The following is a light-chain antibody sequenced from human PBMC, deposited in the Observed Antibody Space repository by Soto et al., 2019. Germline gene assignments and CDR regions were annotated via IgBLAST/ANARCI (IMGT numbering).Light chain of an antibody. Sequence: QSVLTQPASVSGSPGQSITISCTGTSSDVGGYNYVSWYQQHPGKAPKLMIYDVSNRPSGVSNRFSGSKSGTTASLTISGLQAEDEADYYCSSYTSSSTLYVLGTGTRSPT. CDR2: DVS. J-gene: IGLJ1*01. V-gene: IGLV2-14*01. CDR1: SSDVGGYNY. CDR3: SSYTSSSTLYV.